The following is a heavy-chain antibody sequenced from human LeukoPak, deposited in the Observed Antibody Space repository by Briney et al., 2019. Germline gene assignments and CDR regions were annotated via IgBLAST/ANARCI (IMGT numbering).Heavy chain of an antibody. J-gene: IGHJ3*01. CDR3: ARDSTSDAFDV. Sequence: ASVKVSCKASGYTFIGYYMHWMRQAPGQGLEWLGWINPNSGATNYPQTFQGRVTITRDTSISTAYMELSSLTSDDTAMYYCARDSTSDAFDVWGQGTMITVSS. CDR1: GYTFIGYY. V-gene: IGHV1-2*02. CDR2: INPNSGAT.